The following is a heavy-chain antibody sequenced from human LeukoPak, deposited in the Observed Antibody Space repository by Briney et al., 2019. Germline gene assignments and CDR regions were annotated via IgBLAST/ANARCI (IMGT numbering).Heavy chain of an antibody. CDR1: GGTFSSYA. V-gene: IGHV1-69*05. D-gene: IGHD5-12*01. Sequence: SVMVSCKASGGTFSSYAISWVRQAPGQGLEWMGGIIPIFGTTNYAQKFQGRVTITTDESTSTAYMELSSLRSEDTAVYYCARSTRSYSGYDFPAYWGQGTLVTVSS. J-gene: IGHJ4*02. CDR2: IIPIFGTT. CDR3: ARSTRSYSGYDFPAY.